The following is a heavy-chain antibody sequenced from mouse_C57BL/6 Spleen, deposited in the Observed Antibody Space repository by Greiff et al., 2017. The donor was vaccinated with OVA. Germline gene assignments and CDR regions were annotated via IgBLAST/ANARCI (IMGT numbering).Heavy chain of an antibody. CDR3: TTENYGSSPWFAY. D-gene: IGHD1-1*01. CDR2: IDPENGDT. V-gene: IGHV14-4*01. CDR1: GFNIKDDY. J-gene: IGHJ3*01. Sequence: VQLQQSGAELVRPGASVKLSCTASGFNIKDDYMHWVKQRPEQGLEWIGWIDPENGDTEYASKFQGKATITADTSSNTAYLQLSSLTSEDTAVYYCTTENYGSSPWFAYWGQGTLVTVSA.